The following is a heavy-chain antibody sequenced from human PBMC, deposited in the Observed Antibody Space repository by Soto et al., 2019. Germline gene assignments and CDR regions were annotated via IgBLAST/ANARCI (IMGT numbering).Heavy chain of an antibody. Sequence: SVKVSCKASGGTLSSYAISWVRQAPGQGLEWMGGIIPIFGTANYAQKFQGRVTITADESTSTAYMELSSLRSEDTAVYYCAWTNWNYGGYFDYWGQGTLVTVSS. V-gene: IGHV1-69*13. CDR2: IIPIFGTA. D-gene: IGHD1-7*01. J-gene: IGHJ4*02. CDR3: AWTNWNYGGYFDY. CDR1: GGTLSSYA.